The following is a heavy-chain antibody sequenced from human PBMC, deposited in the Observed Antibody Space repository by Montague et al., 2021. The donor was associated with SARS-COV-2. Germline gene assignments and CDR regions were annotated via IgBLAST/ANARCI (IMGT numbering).Heavy chain of an antibody. CDR2: IYFTGTT. D-gene: IGHD1/OR15-1a*01. Sequence: SETLSLTCSVSGDSLISSHYFWAWIRQPPGMGLEWIGSIYFTGTTYYHPSLKSRVTISIDTSKNHFSLRLSSVTAADSAVYYCARWGLNNAFDIWGLGTMITISP. J-gene: IGHJ3*02. CDR3: ARWGLNNAFDI. V-gene: IGHV4-39*02. CDR1: GDSLISSHYF.